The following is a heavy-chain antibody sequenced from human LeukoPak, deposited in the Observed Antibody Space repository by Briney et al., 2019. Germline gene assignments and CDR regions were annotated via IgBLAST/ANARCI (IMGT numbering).Heavy chain of an antibody. J-gene: IGHJ2*01. D-gene: IGHD4-11*01. V-gene: IGHV4-30-2*01. CDR2: MYDSGSS. Sequence: SQTLSLTCAVSGGSISSGGYSWSWIRQPPGKGLEWIGYMYDSGSSYYNSSLRSRVTISVDRSKNQLSLKLSSATAADTAVYYCARDKTTNWYFDLWGRGTLATVSS. CDR3: ARDKTTNWYFDL. CDR1: GGSISSGGYS.